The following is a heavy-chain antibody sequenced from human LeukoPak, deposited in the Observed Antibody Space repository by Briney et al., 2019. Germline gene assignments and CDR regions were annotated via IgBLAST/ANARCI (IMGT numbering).Heavy chain of an antibody. D-gene: IGHD4-17*01. J-gene: IGHJ4*02. Sequence: GGSLRLSCAASGFTFSKYAMSWVRQAPGKGLEWVSAISPSDGNTFYAASVKGRLTISRDNSKNTLSLQMNSLRAEDTALYYCAKDSSVPYGITDWGQGTLVTVSS. CDR1: GFTFSKYA. V-gene: IGHV3-23*01. CDR3: AKDSSVPYGITD. CDR2: ISPSDGNT.